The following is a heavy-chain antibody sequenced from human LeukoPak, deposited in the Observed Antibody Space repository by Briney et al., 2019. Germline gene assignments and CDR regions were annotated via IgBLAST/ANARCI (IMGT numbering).Heavy chain of an antibody. D-gene: IGHD2-2*01. CDR2: IYHTGSI. J-gene: IGHJ4*02. CDR3: AGSTSRETFDY. Sequence: SETLSLTCAVSGYSISSGYYWGWIRQPPGKGLEWIGSIYHTGSIYYNPSLKSRVTISVDTSKNQFSLRLSPVTAADTAVYYCAGSTSRETFDYWGQGTLVTVSS. CDR1: GYSISSGYY. V-gene: IGHV4-38-2*01.